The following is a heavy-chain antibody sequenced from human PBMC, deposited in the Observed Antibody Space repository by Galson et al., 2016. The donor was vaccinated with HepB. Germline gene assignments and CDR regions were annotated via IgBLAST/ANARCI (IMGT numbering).Heavy chain of an antibody. J-gene: IGHJ4*02. V-gene: IGHV3-15*01. CDR3: VTGPFDY. Sequence: SLRLSCAASGFSFTNAWMNWVRQAPGKGLEWVARIKSNSDGGTRDYAAPVRARFVISRDDSNNTLYLEVHGLTAEDTAVYYCVTGPFDYWGQGSLVVVS. CDR1: GFSFTNAW. CDR2: IKSNSDGGTR.